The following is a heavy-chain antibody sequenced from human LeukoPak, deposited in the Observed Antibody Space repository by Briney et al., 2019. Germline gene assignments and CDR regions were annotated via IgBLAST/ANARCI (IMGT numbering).Heavy chain of an antibody. CDR3: VRDGVGYTYAYPFDL. CDR1: GYSFTSFG. Sequence: GASVKVSCKSSGYSFTSFGLSWVRQAPGQGLEWMTWISAFHGHTHFAQKFQGRVTVSTDTSTSTAYLELRSLRSDDTAVYYCVRDGVGYTYAYPFDLWGQGTLVTVSS. V-gene: IGHV1-18*01. J-gene: IGHJ4*02. CDR2: ISAFHGHT. D-gene: IGHD5-18*01.